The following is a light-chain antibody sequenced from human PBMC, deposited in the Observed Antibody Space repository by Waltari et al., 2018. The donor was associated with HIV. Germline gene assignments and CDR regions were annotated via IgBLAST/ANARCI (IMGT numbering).Light chain of an antibody. CDR1: SADIGGYNF. CDR2: EVN. CDR3: VSYSSDNSWV. V-gene: IGLV2-14*01. Sequence: QSALTPPASVTGSPGQSITLSFIGTSADIGGYNFVSWYQQYPDTTHKIVIYEVNPRPPGNPNRFSASKSDNAVSLTISGRQTADEAEYHCVSYSSDNSWVFGGGTKLTVL. J-gene: IGLJ3*02.